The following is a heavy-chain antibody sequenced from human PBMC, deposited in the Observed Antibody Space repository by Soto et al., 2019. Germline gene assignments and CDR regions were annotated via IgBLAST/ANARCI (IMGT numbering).Heavy chain of an antibody. Sequence: QVQLMESGGGSVKPGGSLRLSCAASGFRFGDYYMSWIRQAPGKGLEGVSYISSSAYTIYYAASVEGRFTISRDNAKNSLFLQMNSLRADDTAVYYCARGLVVAATRGPLDYWGPGILVTVSS. J-gene: IGHJ4*02. CDR2: ISSSAYTI. CDR3: ARGLVVAATRGPLDY. D-gene: IGHD2-15*01. V-gene: IGHV3-11*01. CDR1: GFRFGDYY.